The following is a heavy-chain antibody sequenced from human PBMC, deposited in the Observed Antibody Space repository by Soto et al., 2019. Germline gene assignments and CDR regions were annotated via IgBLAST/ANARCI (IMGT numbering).Heavy chain of an antibody. CDR1: GFTLSDYG. J-gene: IGHJ4*02. D-gene: IGHD1-1*01. V-gene: IGHV3-30*18. Sequence: QVQLVESGGGVVQPGRSLRLSGAASGFTLSDYGMHWVRQAPGKGLEWVAMISHDGTTKYWADSEKGRFTISRDNSKNALYLQMNSLRAEDTAVYYCAKDRRDGEYNSVYDFWGQGALVTVSS. CDR3: AKDRRDGEYNSVYDF. CDR2: ISHDGTTK.